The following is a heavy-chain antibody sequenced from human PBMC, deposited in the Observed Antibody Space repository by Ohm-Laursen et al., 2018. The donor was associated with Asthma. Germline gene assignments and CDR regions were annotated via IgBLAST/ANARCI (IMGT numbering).Heavy chain of an antibody. CDR3: ARPNYYDSSGYPYYFDY. CDR2: IYSTGST. J-gene: IGHJ4*02. V-gene: IGHV4-59*08. Sequence: SETLSLTCTLSGASFSTYYWGWIRQPPGKGLEWIGYIYSTGSTNYNPSLESRVTISIDTSTNQFSLKLSSVTAADTAVYYCARPNYYDSSGYPYYFDYWGQGTLVTVSS. CDR1: GASFSTYY. D-gene: IGHD3-22*01.